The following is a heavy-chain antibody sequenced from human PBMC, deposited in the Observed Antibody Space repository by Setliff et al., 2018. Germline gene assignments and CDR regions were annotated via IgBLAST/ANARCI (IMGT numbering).Heavy chain of an antibody. V-gene: IGHV3-53*01. CDR1: GFTFRSYE. CDR2: IYSSFYGGIT. D-gene: IGHD2-8*01. J-gene: IGHJ3*01. Sequence: GGSLRLSCAASGFTFRSYEMNWVRQVPGKGLQWVSLIYSSFYGGITFYSDSVKGRFTISRDNSNNTVYLQMDSLRAEDTAVYYCAREREADHASGTNSRLHEAFDVWGRGTMVTVSS. CDR3: AREREADHASGTNSRLHEAFDV.